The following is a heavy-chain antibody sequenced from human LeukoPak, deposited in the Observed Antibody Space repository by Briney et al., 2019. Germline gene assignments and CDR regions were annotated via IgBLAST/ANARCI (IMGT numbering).Heavy chain of an antibody. CDR3: ATSLRYTSGGYDY. CDR2: IYFSGTT. V-gene: IGHV4-39*01. CDR1: GGSISSGSYH. J-gene: IGHJ4*02. D-gene: IGHD6-19*01. Sequence: PSETLSLTCTVSGGSISSGSYHWGWIRQPPGQGLEWIGSIYFSGTTFYNPSLKSRVTISVDTSKNQFSLKVSSVTAADTAVYHAATSLRYTSGGYDYWGQGTLVTVSS.